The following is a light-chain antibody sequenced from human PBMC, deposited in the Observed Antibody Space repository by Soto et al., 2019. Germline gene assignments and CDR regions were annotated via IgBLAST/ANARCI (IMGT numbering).Light chain of an antibody. Sequence: QSVLTQPASVSGSPGQSITISCTGTSSDVGGHDYVSWYQQHPGKAPKLIIYEVRNRPSGVSNRFSGSKSGNTASLTISGLQAEDEADYYCSSYSSTTLVFGTGTKDT. J-gene: IGLJ1*01. CDR3: SSYSSTTLV. CDR1: SSDVGGHDY. CDR2: EVR. V-gene: IGLV2-14*01.